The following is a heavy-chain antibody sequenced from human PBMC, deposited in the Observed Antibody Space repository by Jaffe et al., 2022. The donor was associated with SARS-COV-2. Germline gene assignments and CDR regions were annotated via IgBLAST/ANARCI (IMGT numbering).Heavy chain of an antibody. J-gene: IGHJ6*02. CDR1: GFTFSSYG. Sequence: QVQLVESGGGVVQPGRSLRLSCAASGFTFSSYGMHWVRQAPGKGLEWVAVISYDGSNKYYADSVKGRFTISRDNSKNTLYLQMNSLRAEDTAVYYCASAIKLPTRYYYGMDVWGQGTTVTVSS. CDR2: ISYDGSNK. CDR3: ASAIKLPTRYYYGMDV. D-gene: IGHD2-15*01. V-gene: IGHV3-30*03.